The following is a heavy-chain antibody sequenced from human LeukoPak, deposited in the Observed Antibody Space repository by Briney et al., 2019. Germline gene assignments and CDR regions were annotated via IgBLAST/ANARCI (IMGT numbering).Heavy chain of an antibody. Sequence: PGGSLRLSCAASGFAFSSYAMTWVRQAPGKGLEWVSGISGGGDYTEYAHSVKGRFTFSRDNSKNIVYLQMNSLRAEDTAVYYCAKRDSSVVAPRTFDYWGQGTLVTVSS. CDR1: GFAFSSYA. J-gene: IGHJ4*02. V-gene: IGHV3-23*01. D-gene: IGHD5-12*01. CDR2: ISGGGDYT. CDR3: AKRDSSVVAPRTFDY.